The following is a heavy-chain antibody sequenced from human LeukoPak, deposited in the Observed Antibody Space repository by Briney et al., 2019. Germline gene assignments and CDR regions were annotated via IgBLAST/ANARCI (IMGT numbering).Heavy chain of an antibody. CDR2: ISSGGGT. V-gene: IGHV3-53*01. Sequence: QPGGSLRLSCAASGFSVSNTYMSWVRQAPGKGLESVSLISSGGGTYYADSVKGRFTISRDNSKNALYLQMNSLRGEDTAVYYCASGGLLSGGSPSPPFDDWGQGTLVTVSS. D-gene: IGHD2/OR15-2a*01. CDR3: ASGGLLSGGSPSPPFDD. J-gene: IGHJ4*02. CDR1: GFSVSNTY.